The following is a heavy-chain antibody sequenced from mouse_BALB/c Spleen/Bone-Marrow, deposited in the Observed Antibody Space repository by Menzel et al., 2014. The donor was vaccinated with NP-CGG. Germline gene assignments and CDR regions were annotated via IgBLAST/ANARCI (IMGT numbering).Heavy chain of an antibody. CDR2: IDPANGNT. CDR3: ARYYYGYYFDY. V-gene: IGHV14-3*02. Sequence: EVKLVESGAELVKPGASVKLSCTASGFNIKDTYMHWVKQRPEQGLEWIGRIDPANGNTKYDPKFQGKATITADTSSNTAYLQLSSLTSEDTAVYYCARYYYGYYFDYWGQGTTLTASS. J-gene: IGHJ2*01. D-gene: IGHD1-2*01. CDR1: GFNIKDTY.